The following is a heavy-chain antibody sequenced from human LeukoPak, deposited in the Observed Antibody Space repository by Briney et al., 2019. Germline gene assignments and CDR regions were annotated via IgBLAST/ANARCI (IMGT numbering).Heavy chain of an antibody. D-gene: IGHD3-9*01. J-gene: IGHJ4*02. CDR2: IYYSGST. Sequence: PSETLSLTCTVSGGSISSYYWSWIRQPPGKGLEWIGYIYYSGSTNYNPSFKSRVTISVDTSKNQFSLKLSSVTAADTAVYYCARGQTGYPYYFDYWGQGTLVTVSS. CDR3: ARGQTGYPYYFDY. V-gene: IGHV4-59*01. CDR1: GGSISSYY.